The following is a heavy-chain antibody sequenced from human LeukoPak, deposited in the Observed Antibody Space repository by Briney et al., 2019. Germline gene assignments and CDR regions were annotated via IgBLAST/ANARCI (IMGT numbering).Heavy chain of an antibody. CDR3: ARWGQQLLDP. V-gene: IGHV4-39*01. Sequence: SETLSLTCTVSGGSISSSYWDWIRQPPGKGLEYIGSIYYGGSTYYNPSLKSRVTISIDTSKNQFSLKLSSVTAADTAVYYCARWGQQLLDPWGQGTLVTVSS. D-gene: IGHD6-13*01. CDR1: GGSISSSY. J-gene: IGHJ5*02. CDR2: IYYGGST.